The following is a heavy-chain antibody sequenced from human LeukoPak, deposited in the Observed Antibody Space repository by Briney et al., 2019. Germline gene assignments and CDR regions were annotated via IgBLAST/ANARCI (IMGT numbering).Heavy chain of an antibody. J-gene: IGHJ6*03. Sequence: GGSLRLSCAASGYTLCSYATSWVRQAPGKGLEWVSGISGSGGSTYHADSVQGRFTISRDNSKNTLYLQMNSLRAEDTAVYYCAKDFLDNRERPYYMDVWGKGTTVTVSS. CDR2: ISGSGGST. CDR1: GYTLCSYA. CDR3: AKDFLDNRERPYYMDV. V-gene: IGHV3-23*01. D-gene: IGHD1-1*01.